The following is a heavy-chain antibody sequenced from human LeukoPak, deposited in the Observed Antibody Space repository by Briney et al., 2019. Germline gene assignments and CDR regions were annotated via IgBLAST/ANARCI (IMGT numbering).Heavy chain of an antibody. J-gene: IGHJ3*02. CDR2: IYYSGST. CDR3: ARRDAFDI. Sequence: SETLSLTCTVSGGSISSSSYYWGWIRQPPGKGLEWIGSIYYSGSTYYNPSLKSRVTISVDTSKNQFSLKLSSVTAADTAVYYCARRDAFDIWGQGTMVTVSS. V-gene: IGHV4-39*01. CDR1: GGSISSSSYY.